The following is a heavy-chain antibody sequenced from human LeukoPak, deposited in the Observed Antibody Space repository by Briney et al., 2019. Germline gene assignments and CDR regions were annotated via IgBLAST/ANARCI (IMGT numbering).Heavy chain of an antibody. CDR1: GGSISTSSYY. CDR3: ARDALAVAGTFGWFDP. CDR2: IFYSGST. Sequence: SETLSLTCTVSGGSISTSSYYWGWVRQPPGKGLEWIGNIFYSGSTYYSPSLKSRVTISLDTSRNQFSLKLSSVTAADTAVYYCARDALAVAGTFGWFDPWGQGTLVTVSS. V-gene: IGHV4-39*07. D-gene: IGHD6-19*01. J-gene: IGHJ5*02.